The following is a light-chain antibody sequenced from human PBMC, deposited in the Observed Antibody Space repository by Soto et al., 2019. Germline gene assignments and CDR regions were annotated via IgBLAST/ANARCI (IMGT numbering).Light chain of an antibody. CDR1: SSDVGGYNY. CDR2: EVS. V-gene: IGLV2-14*01. J-gene: IGLJ1*01. CDR3: SSYTSSSTPYV. Sequence: QSALTQPASVSGSPGQSITISCTGTSSDVGGYNYVSWYQQHPGKAPKLMVSEVSNRPSGGSSRFSGSKHGNTASLTISGLQAEDEADYYCSSYTSSSTPYVFGTGTKLTVL.